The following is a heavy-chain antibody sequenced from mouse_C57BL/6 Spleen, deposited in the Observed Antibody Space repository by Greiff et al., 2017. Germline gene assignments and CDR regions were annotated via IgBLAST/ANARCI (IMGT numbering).Heavy chain of an antibody. V-gene: IGHV1-42*01. CDR2: INPSTGGT. Sequence: VQLKQSGPELVKPGASVTLSCKASGYSFTGYYMNWVKQSPEKSLDWIGEINPSTGGTTYNQKFKAKATLTVDKSSSTAYMQLKSLTSEDSAVDYCARSGGSFDYWGQGTTLTVSS. CDR3: ARSGGSFDY. J-gene: IGHJ2*01. CDR1: GYSFTGYY. D-gene: IGHD3-2*02.